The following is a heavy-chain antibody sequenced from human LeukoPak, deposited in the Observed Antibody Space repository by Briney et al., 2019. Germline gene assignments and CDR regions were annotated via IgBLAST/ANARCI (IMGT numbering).Heavy chain of an antibody. CDR2: INPSGTNT. V-gene: IGHV1-46*01. CDR1: GGTFSSYA. Sequence: ASVKVSCKASGGTFSSYAIGWVRQAPGQGLEWMGLINPSGTNTNYAQKFRGRVTMTRDTSTSTVYMDLSSLRSEDTAMYFCAREESGGYFDYWGQGTLVTVSS. J-gene: IGHJ4*02. D-gene: IGHD2-8*02. CDR3: AREESGGYFDY.